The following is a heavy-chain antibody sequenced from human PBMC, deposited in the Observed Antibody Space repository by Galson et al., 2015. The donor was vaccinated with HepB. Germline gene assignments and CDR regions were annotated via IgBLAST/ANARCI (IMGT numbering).Heavy chain of an antibody. Sequence: SLRLSCAASGFTFSSYAMSWVRQAPGEGLEWVSAISGSGGSTYYADSVKGRFTISRDNSKNTLYLQMNSLRAEDTAVYYCAKDPRSSWYRGWGSDAFDIWGQGTMVSVSS. CDR2: ISGSGGST. V-gene: IGHV3-23*01. CDR3: AKDPRSSWYRGWGSDAFDI. CDR1: GFTFSSYA. J-gene: IGHJ3*02. D-gene: IGHD6-13*01.